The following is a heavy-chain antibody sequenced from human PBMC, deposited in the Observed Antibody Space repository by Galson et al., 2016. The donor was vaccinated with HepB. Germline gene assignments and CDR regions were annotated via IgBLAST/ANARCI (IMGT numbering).Heavy chain of an antibody. V-gene: IGHV3-74*01. CDR3: SRHSGSRHTIDY. D-gene: IGHD1-26*01. CDR2: ISGDGSST. J-gene: IGHJ4*02. Sequence: LRLSCAASGFTFGSYAMSWVRQAPGKGLVWVSCISGDGSSTSYADSVKGRFTISRDNAKNTVYLRMNSLRAEDTAVYYCSRHSGSRHTIDYWGQGTLVTVSS. CDR1: GFTFGSYA.